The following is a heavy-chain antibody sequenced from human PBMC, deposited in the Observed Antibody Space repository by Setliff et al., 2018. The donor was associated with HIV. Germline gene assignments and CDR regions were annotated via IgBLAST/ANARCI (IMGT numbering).Heavy chain of an antibody. V-gene: IGHV4-61*09. J-gene: IGHJ3*02. CDR1: GGSISSGDYY. Sequence: SETLSLTCTVSGGSISSGDYYWSWIRQPAGKGLEWIGHIYTSGSTKYNPPLKGRVTISVDTSKNQFSLNLSSVTAADTAFYYCATFSPRDAFDIWGQGTMVTVSS. D-gene: IGHD3-16*01. CDR3: ATFSPRDAFDI. CDR2: IYTSGST.